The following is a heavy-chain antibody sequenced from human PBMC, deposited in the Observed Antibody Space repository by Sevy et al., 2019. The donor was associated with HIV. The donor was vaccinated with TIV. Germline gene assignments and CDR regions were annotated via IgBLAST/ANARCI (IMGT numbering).Heavy chain of an antibody. V-gene: IGHV3-11*06. CDR2: ISSRRSYT. CDR3: ARCRVVAADYYFDY. CDR1: GFTFSDYY. J-gene: IGHJ4*02. Sequence: GGSLRLSCAASGFTFSDYYMTWIRQAPGKGLEWISYISSRRSYTNYADSVKGRFTISRDNAKNSLYLQMNSPRAEDAAVYYCARCRVVAADYYFDYWGRGTLVTVSS. D-gene: IGHD1-26*01.